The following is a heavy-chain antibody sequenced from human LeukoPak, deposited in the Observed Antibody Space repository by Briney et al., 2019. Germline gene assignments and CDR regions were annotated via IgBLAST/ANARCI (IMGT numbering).Heavy chain of an antibody. J-gene: IGHJ4*02. V-gene: IGHV1-2*02. Sequence: ASVKVSCKASGYTFTGDYMHWVRQAPGQGLEWMGWINPNSGGTNYAQKFQGRVTMTRDTSISTAYMELSRLRSDDTAVYYCARGSSGYYYFDYWGQGTLVTVSS. CDR3: ARGSSGYYYFDY. CDR2: INPNSGGT. D-gene: IGHD3-22*01. CDR1: GYTFTGDY.